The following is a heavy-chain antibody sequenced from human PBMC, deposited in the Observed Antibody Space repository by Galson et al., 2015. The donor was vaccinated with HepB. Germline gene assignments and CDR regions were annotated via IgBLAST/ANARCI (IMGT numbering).Heavy chain of an antibody. CDR3: AGDYYYDASGLGS. CDR2: INTGNGIT. Sequence: SYAIHWVRQAPGQRLEWMGWINTGNGITKYSQKFQGRVTISRDTSASTAYMELSSLRSEDTTVYYCAGDYYYDASGLGSWGQGTLVTVSS. V-gene: IGHV1-3*04. J-gene: IGHJ4*02. D-gene: IGHD3-22*01. CDR1: SYA.